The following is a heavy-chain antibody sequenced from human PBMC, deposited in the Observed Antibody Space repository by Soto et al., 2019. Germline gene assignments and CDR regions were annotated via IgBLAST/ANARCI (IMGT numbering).Heavy chain of an antibody. Sequence: QVQLQESGPGLVKPSGTLSLTCAVSGVSISSHDWWTWVRQPPGKGLEWIGESHQSGNTNYNSSLESRVTISVDKSKNQFSLNLISVTLAATAVYYCATRDTSSFYWGQGTLVTVSS. V-gene: IGHV4-4*02. CDR2: SHQSGNT. CDR1: GVSISSHDW. CDR3: ATRDTSSFY. J-gene: IGHJ4*02. D-gene: IGHD6-13*01.